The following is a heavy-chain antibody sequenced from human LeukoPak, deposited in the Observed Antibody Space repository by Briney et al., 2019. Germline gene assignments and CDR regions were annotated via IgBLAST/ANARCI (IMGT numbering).Heavy chain of an antibody. D-gene: IGHD6-13*01. J-gene: IGHJ4*02. CDR3: ARGGSIAGRRGYFDY. CDR2: IYHSGST. V-gene: IGHV4-30-2*01. CDR1: GFTFSSYW. Sequence: LRLSCAASGFTFSSYWMSWIRQPPGKGLEWIRYIYHSGSTYYNPSLKSRVTISVDRSKNQFSLKLSSVTAADTAVYYCARGGSIAGRRGYFDYWGQGTLVTVSS.